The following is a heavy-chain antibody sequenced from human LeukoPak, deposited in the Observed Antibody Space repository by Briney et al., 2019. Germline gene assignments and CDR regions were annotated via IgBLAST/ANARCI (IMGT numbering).Heavy chain of an antibody. Sequence: GGSLRLSCEASGFNLGSYAMSWVRQAPGKGLEWVAYISRSSRAINYAESVRGRFTVSRDNAKNSLYLQMNGLRAEDTAVYHCAGDPSLGSVWYYYVDVWGKGTTVTVSS. V-gene: IGHV3-48*04. D-gene: IGHD2-8*01. CDR3: AGDPSLGSVWYYYVDV. CDR2: ISRSSRAI. CDR1: GFNLGSYA. J-gene: IGHJ6*03.